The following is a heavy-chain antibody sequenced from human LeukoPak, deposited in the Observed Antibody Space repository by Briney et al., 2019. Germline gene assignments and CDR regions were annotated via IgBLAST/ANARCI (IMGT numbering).Heavy chain of an antibody. J-gene: IGHJ4*02. CDR1: GLISSPHW. D-gene: IGHD3-16*01. V-gene: IGHV3-74*01. Sequence: PGGSLRLSCVASGLISSPHWMHWVRQAPGKGLEWVSRIKSDGSITSYADSVKGRFTISRDNAKNTLYLQMNTLRAEDTAVYYCARVNVCPRCHFDYWGQGTLVTVSS. CDR3: ARVNVCPRCHFDY. CDR2: IKSDGSIT.